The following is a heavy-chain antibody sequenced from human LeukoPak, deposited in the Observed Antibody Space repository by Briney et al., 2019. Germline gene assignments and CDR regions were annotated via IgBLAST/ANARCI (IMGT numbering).Heavy chain of an antibody. CDR3: AKRKTVAGTTYYFDY. J-gene: IGHJ4*02. D-gene: IGHD1-1*01. Sequence: GGSLRLSCAASGFTFSNCAMNWVRQAPGKGLEWVSFISSSGDSTFYADSVKGRFTISRDNSKNTLYLQMNSLRAEDTAIYYCAKRKTVAGTTYYFDYWGQGTLVTVSS. V-gene: IGHV3-23*01. CDR2: ISSSGDST. CDR1: GFTFSNCA.